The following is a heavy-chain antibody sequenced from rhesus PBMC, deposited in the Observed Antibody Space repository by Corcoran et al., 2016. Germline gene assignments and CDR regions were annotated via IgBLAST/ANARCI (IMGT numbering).Heavy chain of an antibody. D-gene: IGHD5-24*01. V-gene: IGHV3-178*01. CDR1: GFAFRDTF. CDR3: AARRGY. J-gene: IGHJ4*01. Sequence: VQLVEAGGGLAKPVGLLGLSWCAFGFAFRDTFLVWVRQAPGKGLEWVSRISNGGGSTWYADSVKGRFTMSRENAKNILYLQMDSLRAEDTAVYYCAARRGYWGLGLLVTVSS. CDR2: ISNGGGST.